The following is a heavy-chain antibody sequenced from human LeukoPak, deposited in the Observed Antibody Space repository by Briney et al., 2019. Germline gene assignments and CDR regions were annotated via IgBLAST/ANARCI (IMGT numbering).Heavy chain of an antibody. J-gene: IGHJ4*02. CDR3: AKDPREFDSSGWYYFDY. CDR1: GFTFSSYA. CDR2: ISYDGDNN. V-gene: IGHV3-30*04. D-gene: IGHD6-19*01. Sequence: GRSLRLSCAASGFTFSSYAMHWVGQAPGKGLEWVAVISYDGDNNYYADSVKGRFTISRDNSKNTLYLQLSSLRADDTAVYYCAKDPREFDSSGWYYFDYWGQGTLVTVSS.